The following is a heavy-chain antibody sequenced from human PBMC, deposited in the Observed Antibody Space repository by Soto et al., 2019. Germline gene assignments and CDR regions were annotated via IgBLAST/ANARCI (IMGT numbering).Heavy chain of an antibody. J-gene: IGHJ4*02. CDR1: GFTFSSYA. CDR2: ISGSGGST. V-gene: IGHV3-23*01. D-gene: IGHD3-22*01. Sequence: GGSLRLSCAASGFTFSSYAMSWVRQAPGKVLEWVSAISGSGGSTYYADSVKGRFTISRDNSKNTLYLQMNSLRAEDTAVYYCAKGRPASYYYDSSGYGTQFDYWGQGXLVTVYS. CDR3: AKGRPASYYYDSSGYGTQFDY.